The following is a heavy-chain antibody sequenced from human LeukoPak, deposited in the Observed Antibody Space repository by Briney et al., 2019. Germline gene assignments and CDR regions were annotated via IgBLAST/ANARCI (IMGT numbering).Heavy chain of an antibody. CDR3: ARGAPDIYYYSYMDV. Sequence: SVKVSCKASGYTFTGYYMHWVRQAPGQGLEWMGEIIPIFGTANYAQKFQGRVTITADESTSTAYMELSSLRSEDTAVYYCARGAPDIYYYSYMDVWGKGTTVTISS. J-gene: IGHJ6*03. CDR2: IIPIFGTA. CDR1: GYTFTGYY. V-gene: IGHV1-69*13.